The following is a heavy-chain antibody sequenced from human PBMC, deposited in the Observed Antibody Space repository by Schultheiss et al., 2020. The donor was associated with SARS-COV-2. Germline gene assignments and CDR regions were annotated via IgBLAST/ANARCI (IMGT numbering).Heavy chain of an antibody. J-gene: IGHJ5*02. Sequence: GGSLRLSCAPSGFTFGSYNMHWVRQAPGKGLEFVASIRSSGRDIYYADSMQGRFTASRDNANNSLYLQMHSLRAEDTAVYYCVRDRSWWTPYNCFDLWGRGTLVTVSS. CDR2: IRSSGRDI. CDR1: GFTFGSYN. CDR3: VRDRSWWTPYNCFDL. V-gene: IGHV3-21*01. D-gene: IGHD2-15*01.